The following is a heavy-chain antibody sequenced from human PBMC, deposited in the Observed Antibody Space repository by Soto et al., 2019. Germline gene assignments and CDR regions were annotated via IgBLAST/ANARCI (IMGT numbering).Heavy chain of an antibody. CDR2: INHSGSTN. V-gene: IGHV4-34*01. J-gene: IGHJ6*03. D-gene: IGHD6-13*01. CDR1: GGSFTGYY. Sequence: SETLSLTCAVYGGSFTGYYWSWIRQPPGKGLEWIGEINHSGSTNNYNPSLKSRVTISVDTSKNQFSLKLSSVTAADTAVYYCARGRSSWYEDYYYYYMDVWGKGTTVTVSS. CDR3: ARGRSSWYEDYYYYYMDV.